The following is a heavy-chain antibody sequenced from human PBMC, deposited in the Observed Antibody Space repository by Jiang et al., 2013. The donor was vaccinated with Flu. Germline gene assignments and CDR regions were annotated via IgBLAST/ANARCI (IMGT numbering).Heavy chain of an antibody. V-gene: IGHV4-4*02. CDR3: AREVAAAGIDY. D-gene: IGHD6-13*01. Sequence: IYHSGSTNYNPSLKSRVTISVDKSKNQFSLKLSSVTAADTAVYYCAREVAAAGIDYWGQGTLVTVSS. CDR2: IYHSGST. J-gene: IGHJ4*02.